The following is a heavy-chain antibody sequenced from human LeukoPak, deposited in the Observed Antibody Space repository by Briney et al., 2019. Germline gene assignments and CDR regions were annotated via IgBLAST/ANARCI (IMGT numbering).Heavy chain of an antibody. CDR1: GGSVSSGDYY. J-gene: IGHJ3*02. Sequence: SETLSLTCTVSGGSVSSGDYYWNWIRQPPGKGLEWIGYIYYSGNTYYNPSLKSRLTISVDTSRNQFSLQLTSVTAADTAVYYCARARRFAAAGTTAFDIWGQGTMVTVSS. CDR2: IYYSGNT. V-gene: IGHV4-30-4*08. D-gene: IGHD6-13*01. CDR3: ARARRFAAAGTTAFDI.